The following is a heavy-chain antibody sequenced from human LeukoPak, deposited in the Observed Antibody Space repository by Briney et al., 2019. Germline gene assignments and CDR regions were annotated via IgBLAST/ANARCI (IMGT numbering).Heavy chain of an antibody. J-gene: IGHJ6*02. CDR2: ISSSSSYI. D-gene: IGHD2-2*02. CDR3: ASSGARYCGSTSCYTAKVRNYYYYYGMDV. Sequence: GGSLRLSCAASGFTFSSYSMNWVRQAPGKGLEWVSSISSSSSYIYYADSVKGRFTISRDNAKNSLYLQMNSLRAEDTAVYYCASSGARYCGSTSCYTAKVRNYYYYYGMDVWGQGTTVTVSS. V-gene: IGHV3-21*01. CDR1: GFTFSSYS.